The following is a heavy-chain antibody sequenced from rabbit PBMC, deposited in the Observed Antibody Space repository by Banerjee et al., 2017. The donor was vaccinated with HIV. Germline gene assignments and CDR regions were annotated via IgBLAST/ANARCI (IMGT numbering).Heavy chain of an antibody. CDR3: ARSDYDDYGYNAFNL. CDR2: IYAGSSGST. D-gene: IGHD6-1*01. J-gene: IGHJ4*01. V-gene: IGHV1S45*01. Sequence: QQQLEESGGGLVKPEGSLTLTCKASGFDLSSYYYMCWVRQAPGKGLEWIACIYAGSSGSTYYASWAKGRFTISKTSSTTVTLQMTSLTAADTATYFCARSDYDDYGYNAFNLWGPGTLVTVS. CDR1: GFDLSSYYY.